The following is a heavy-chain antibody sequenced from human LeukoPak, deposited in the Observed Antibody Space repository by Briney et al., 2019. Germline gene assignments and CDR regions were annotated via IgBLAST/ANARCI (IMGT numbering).Heavy chain of an antibody. CDR2: IWYDGSNK. CDR1: GFTFSSYG. D-gene: IGHD5-12*01. Sequence: GGSLRLSCAASGFTFSSYGMHWVRQAPGKGLEWVAVIWYDGSNKYYADSVKGRFTISRDNSKNTLYLQMNSLRAEDTAVYYCARDHIVATIGAFFDYWGQGTLVTVSS. CDR3: ARDHIVATIGAFFDY. J-gene: IGHJ4*02. V-gene: IGHV3-33*01.